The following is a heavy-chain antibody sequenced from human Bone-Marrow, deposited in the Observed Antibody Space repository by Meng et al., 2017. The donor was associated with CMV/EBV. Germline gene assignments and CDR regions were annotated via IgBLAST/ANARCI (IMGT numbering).Heavy chain of an antibody. CDR2: IYYSGST. J-gene: IGHJ5*02. CDR3: ARGGSGWYGGWFDP. D-gene: IGHD6-19*01. CDR1: DGSISSGGYY. Sequence: SETLSLTCTVSDGSISSGGYYWSWIRQHPGKGLEWIGYIYYSGSTDYSPSLKSRVTISVDTSKNQFSLKLSSVTAADMAVYYCARGGSGWYGGWFDPWGQGTLVTVSS. V-gene: IGHV4-31*03.